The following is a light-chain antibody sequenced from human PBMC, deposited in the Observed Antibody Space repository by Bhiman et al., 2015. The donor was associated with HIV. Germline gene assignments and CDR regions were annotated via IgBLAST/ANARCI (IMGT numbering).Light chain of an antibody. CDR3: TSFADDRVL. J-gene: IGLJ2*01. Sequence: QSALTQPPSASGSPGQSVTISCTGTSSDIGTYDYVSWYQQHPGKAPKLILYEVRKRPSGVPDRFSGSKSGNTASLTVSGLQSEDEADYYCTSFADDRVLFGGGTALTVL. CDR2: EVR. V-gene: IGLV2-8*01. CDR1: SSDIGTYDY.